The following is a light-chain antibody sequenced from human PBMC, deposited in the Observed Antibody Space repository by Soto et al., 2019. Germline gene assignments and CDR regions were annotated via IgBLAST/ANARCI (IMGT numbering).Light chain of an antibody. J-gene: IGKJ1*01. CDR3: QQYNNWPKM. V-gene: IGKV3-15*01. CDR2: RAS. CDR1: QSVSGN. Sequence: EIVMTQSPATLSVSPGERATLSCRASQSVSGNLAWYQQKPGQAPRLLIFRASTRATGIPDRFSGSGSGTEFTLTISSLQSEDFAVYYCQQYNNWPKMFGQGTKVEIK.